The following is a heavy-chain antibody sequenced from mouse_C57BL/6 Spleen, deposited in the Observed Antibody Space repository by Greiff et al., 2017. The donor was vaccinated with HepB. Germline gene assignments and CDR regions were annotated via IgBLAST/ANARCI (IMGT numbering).Heavy chain of an antibody. J-gene: IGHJ4*01. CDR1: GFSLTSYA. V-gene: IGHV2-9-1*01. CDR2: IWAGRGT. CDR3: ARYYGGAMDY. Sequence: QVQLKESGPGLVAPSQSLSITCTVSGFSLTSYAISWVRQPPGKGLEWLGAIWAGRGTNYNSAHKSRLSISKDNYKSQVFLKMNSLQTDDTARYYCARYYGGAMDYWGQGTSVTVSS. D-gene: IGHD1-1*01.